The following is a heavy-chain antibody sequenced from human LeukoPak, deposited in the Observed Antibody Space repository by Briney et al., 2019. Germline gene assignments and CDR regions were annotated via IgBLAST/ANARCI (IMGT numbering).Heavy chain of an antibody. Sequence: GWSLRLSCAASGFTFSSYSMNWVRQAPGKGLEWISYIGISSGNIKYADSVKGRFTISGDKAKNSVYLQMNSLRVEDTAVYYCARDTKYAFDNWGQGTLVTVSS. CDR1: GFTFSSYS. D-gene: IGHD2-2*01. V-gene: IGHV3-48*01. CDR3: ARDTKYAFDN. CDR2: IGISSGNI. J-gene: IGHJ4*02.